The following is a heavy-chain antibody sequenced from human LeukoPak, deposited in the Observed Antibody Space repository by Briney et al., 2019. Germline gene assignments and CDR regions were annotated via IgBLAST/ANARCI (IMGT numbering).Heavy chain of an antibody. J-gene: IGHJ4*02. CDR3: ARDRMDIVATILYYFDY. Sequence: GGSLRLSCAASGFTFSSYAMHWVRQAPGKGLEWVAVISYDGSNKYYADSVKGRFTISRDNSKNTLYLQMNSLRAEDTAVYYCARDRMDIVATILYYFDYWGQGTLVTVSS. CDR2: ISYDGSNK. V-gene: IGHV3-30*01. D-gene: IGHD5-12*01. CDR1: GFTFSSYA.